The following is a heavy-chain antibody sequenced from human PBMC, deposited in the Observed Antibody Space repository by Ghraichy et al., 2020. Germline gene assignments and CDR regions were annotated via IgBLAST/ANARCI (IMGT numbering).Heavy chain of an antibody. CDR1: GFTLSNYD. Sequence: GGSLRLSCEASGFTLSNYDMHWVRQPTGKLLEWVSAIGPAGDTYYPGSVKGRFTISRENAKNSLYLQMNSLRVGDTAVYYCARVVKGFWYFDLWGRGTLVTVSS. CDR3: ARVVKGFWYFDL. D-gene: IGHD3-22*01. J-gene: IGHJ2*01. V-gene: IGHV3-13*01. CDR2: IGPAGDT.